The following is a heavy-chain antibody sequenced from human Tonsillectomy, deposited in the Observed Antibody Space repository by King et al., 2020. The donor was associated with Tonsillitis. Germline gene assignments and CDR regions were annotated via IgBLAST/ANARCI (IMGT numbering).Heavy chain of an antibody. CDR2: ISCDGSNK. Sequence: EQLVQSGGGVVQPGRSLRLSCAASGFTFSNYGMNWVRQAPGKGLEWLAVISCDGSNKSYAASVKGRFTISRDNSKNTLYLQMNSLRAEDTAVYYCAKVLVSWSVYYTPDYWGQGTLVTVSS. D-gene: IGHD3-3*01. J-gene: IGHJ4*02. CDR3: AKVLVSWSVYYTPDY. CDR1: GFTFSNYG. V-gene: IGHV3-30*18.